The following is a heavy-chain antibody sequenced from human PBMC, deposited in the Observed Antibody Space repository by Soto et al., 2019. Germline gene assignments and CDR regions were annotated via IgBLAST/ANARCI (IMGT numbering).Heavy chain of an antibody. CDR3: AKGGRQWLVTSDFNY. V-gene: IGHV3-30*18. D-gene: IGHD6-19*01. Sequence: GGSLRLSCRTSGFRFSSYGMHWVRQAPGKGLEWVAVVSHDGRNTHYADSVKGRFTISRDSSKNTVSLEMTSLRAEDTAVYYCAKGGRQWLVTSDFNYWGQGALVTVS. CDR2: VSHDGRNT. CDR1: GFRFSSYG. J-gene: IGHJ4*02.